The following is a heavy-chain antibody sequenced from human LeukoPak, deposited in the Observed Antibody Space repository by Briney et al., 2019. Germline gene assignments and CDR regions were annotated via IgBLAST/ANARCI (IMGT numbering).Heavy chain of an antibody. V-gene: IGHV4-39*01. J-gene: IGHJ4*02. CDR2: IYYSGST. CDR1: GASFSSSTYY. CDR3: ARHAGGISATGTRPFDY. Sequence: SETLSLTCTVSGASFSSSTYYWGWIRQPPGKGLEWIGSIYYSGSTYYNPSPKSRVTMSVDTSKNQFSLKLSSVTAADTAVYYCARHAGGISATGTRPFDYWGQGTLVTVSS. D-gene: IGHD6-13*01.